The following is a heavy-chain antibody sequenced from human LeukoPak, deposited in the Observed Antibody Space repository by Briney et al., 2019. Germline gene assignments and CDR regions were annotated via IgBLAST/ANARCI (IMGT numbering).Heavy chain of an antibody. CDR2: IYYSGST. Sequence: SETLSLTCTGSGGAISGYYGSWIRQPPVKGLEWIGYIYYSGSTNYNPSLKSRVTISVDTSKNQFSLKLSSVTAADTAVYYCARGRRGAARPRGYYYYSMDVWGKGTTVTVSS. CDR3: ARGRRGAARPRGYYYYSMDV. CDR1: GGAISGYY. J-gene: IGHJ6*03. D-gene: IGHD6-6*01. V-gene: IGHV4-59*12.